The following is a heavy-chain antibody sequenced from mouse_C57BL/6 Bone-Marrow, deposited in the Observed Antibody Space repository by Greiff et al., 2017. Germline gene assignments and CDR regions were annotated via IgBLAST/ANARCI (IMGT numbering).Heavy chain of an antibody. D-gene: IGHD1-1*02. V-gene: IGHV1-61*01. Sequence: QVQLQQPGAELVRPGSSVKLSCKASGYTFTSYWMDWVKQRPGQGLEWIGNIYPSDSETHYNQKFKDKATLTVDKSSSTASMQLSSLTSEDSAVYYCARVVGGAMDYWGQGTSVTVSS. J-gene: IGHJ4*01. CDR3: ARVVGGAMDY. CDR1: GYTFTSYW. CDR2: IYPSDSET.